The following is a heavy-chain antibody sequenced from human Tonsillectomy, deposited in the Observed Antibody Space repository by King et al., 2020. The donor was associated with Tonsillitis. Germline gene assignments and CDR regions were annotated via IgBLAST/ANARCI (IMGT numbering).Heavy chain of an antibody. CDR3: KRGKMDFDI. V-gene: IGHV3-74*01. Sequence: VQLVESGGGLVQSGGSLRLSCAASGFTFSNYWMHWVRQAPGKGLVWVSRSNRDGSTPTYVDSVKGRFTISRDNAKNTLYLQMNSLRADDTAVYYCKRGKMDFDIWGQGTMVTVSS. CDR1: GFTFSNYW. D-gene: IGHD5-24*01. CDR2: SNRDGSTP. J-gene: IGHJ3*02.